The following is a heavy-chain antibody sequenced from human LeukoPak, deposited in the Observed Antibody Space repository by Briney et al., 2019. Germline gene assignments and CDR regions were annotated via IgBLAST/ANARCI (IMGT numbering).Heavy chain of an antibody. D-gene: IGHD3-9*01. J-gene: IGHJ4*02. CDR2: MSYDGTKR. CDR3: AKGGNYDVSTGYSNPDYFDY. V-gene: IGHV3-30*18. Sequence: GGPLRLSCAASGFTFSSYAIHWVRQAPGKGLEWVAVMSYDGTKRYYADSVKGRFTISRDISKNTLYLQMNSLRAEDTAVYYCAKGGNYDVSTGYSNPDYFDYWGQGTLVTVSS. CDR1: GFTFSSYA.